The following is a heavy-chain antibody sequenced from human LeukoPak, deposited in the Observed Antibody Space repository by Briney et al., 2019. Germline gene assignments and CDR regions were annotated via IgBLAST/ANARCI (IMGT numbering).Heavy chain of an antibody. CDR3: ARGYCSGGSCYSGNWFDP. J-gene: IGHJ5*02. D-gene: IGHD2-15*01. Sequence: SETLSLTCTVSGGSISGSSYYWGWIRQPPGKGLEWIGSIYYSGSTYYNPSLKSRVTISVDTSKNQFSLKLNSVTAADTAVYYCARGYCSGGSCYSGNWFDPWGQGTLVTVSS. CDR2: IYYSGST. V-gene: IGHV4-39*07. CDR1: GGSISGSSYY.